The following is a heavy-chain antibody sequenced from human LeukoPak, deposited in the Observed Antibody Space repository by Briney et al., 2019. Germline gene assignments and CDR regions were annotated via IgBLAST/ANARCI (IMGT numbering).Heavy chain of an antibody. CDR1: GFTLSIYW. V-gene: IGHV3-74*01. J-gene: IGHJ4*02. D-gene: IGHD6-19*01. CDR2: INTERSST. Sequence: TGGSLRLSCAASGFTLSIYWMHGVRQGPGGGVVWVSRINTERSSTSYTDSVKGRFTISRDNAKNSLFLQLISLTVDDTAVYYCARVGRSGWDFDHWGQGTLVTVSS. CDR3: ARVGRSGWDFDH.